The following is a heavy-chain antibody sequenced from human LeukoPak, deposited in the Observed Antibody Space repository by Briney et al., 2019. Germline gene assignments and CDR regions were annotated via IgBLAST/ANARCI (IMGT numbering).Heavy chain of an antibody. CDR2: ISPNGVIT. CDR3: AKDDAWLQYGD. J-gene: IGHJ4*02. D-gene: IGHD5-24*01. Sequence: PGGSLRLSCAASGFTFSSHGMNWVRRAPGKGLEWVSGISPNGVITYYADSVKGRFTISRDNSKGTVSLQMNSLRPEDTAVYYCAKDDAWLQYGDWGRGTLVTVSS. CDR1: GFTFSSHG. V-gene: IGHV3-23*01.